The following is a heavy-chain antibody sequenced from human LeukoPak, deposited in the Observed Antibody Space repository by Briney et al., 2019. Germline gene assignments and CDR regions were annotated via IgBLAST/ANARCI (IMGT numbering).Heavy chain of an antibody. CDR2: IIPIFGTP. V-gene: IGHV1-69*13. Sequence: ASVTVSCKASGCTFSSYAINWVRQAPGQGLEWMGGIIPIFGTPNYAQKFQGRVTITADESSSTTYMELSSLRSEDTAVYYCARGGSGSGNYYHPVSGGYWFDPWGQGTLVTVSS. D-gene: IGHD3-10*01. J-gene: IGHJ5*02. CDR1: GCTFSSYA. CDR3: ARGGSGSGNYYHPVSGGYWFDP.